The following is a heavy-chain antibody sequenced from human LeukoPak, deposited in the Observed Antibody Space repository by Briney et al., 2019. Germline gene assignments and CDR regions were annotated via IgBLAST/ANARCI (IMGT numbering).Heavy chain of an antibody. CDR3: ARGVRASTGNYWFDP. Sequence: PGGSLRLFCAASGFTFSSYSMNWVRQAPGKGLEWISYISSGSSTIHYADSVKGRFTISRDNAENSLYLQMNSLRDEDTAVYYCARGVRASTGNYWFDPWGQGTLVTVSS. J-gene: IGHJ5*02. CDR2: ISSGSSTI. CDR1: GFTFSSYS. V-gene: IGHV3-48*02. D-gene: IGHD3-9*01.